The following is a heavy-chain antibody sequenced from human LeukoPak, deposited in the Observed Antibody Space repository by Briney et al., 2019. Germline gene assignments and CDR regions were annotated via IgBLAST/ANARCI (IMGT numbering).Heavy chain of an antibody. V-gene: IGHV4-38-2*02. Sequence: SETLSLTCTVSGYSISSGYYWGWIRQPPGKGLEWIGSFYDSGNTYYNPSLKSRVTISVDTSKNQFSLKLSSVTAADTAVYYCARGRNTMVRGAIGAETRYYYSYYMDVWGKGTTVTVSS. CDR1: GYSISSGYY. J-gene: IGHJ6*03. D-gene: IGHD3-10*01. CDR2: FYDSGNT. CDR3: ARGRNTMVRGAIGAETRYYYSYYMDV.